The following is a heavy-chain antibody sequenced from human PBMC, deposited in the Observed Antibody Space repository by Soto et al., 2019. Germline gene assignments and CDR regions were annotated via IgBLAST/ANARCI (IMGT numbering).Heavy chain of an antibody. CDR3: AKEGGLSRKMGLGPSGYYYGMDV. Sequence: GGSLRLSCAASGFTFSSYGMHWVRQAPGKGLEWVAVISYDGSNKYYADSVKGRFTISRDNSKNTLYLQMNSLRAEDTAVYYCAKEGGLSRKMGLGPSGYYYGMDVWGQGTTVTVSS. D-gene: IGHD3-10*01. V-gene: IGHV3-30*18. J-gene: IGHJ6*02. CDR1: GFTFSSYG. CDR2: ISYDGSNK.